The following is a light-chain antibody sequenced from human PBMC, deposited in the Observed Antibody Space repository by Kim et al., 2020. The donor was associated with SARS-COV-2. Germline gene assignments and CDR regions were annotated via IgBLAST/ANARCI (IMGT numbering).Light chain of an antibody. Sequence: SSELTQDPAVSVALGQTVRITCQGDSLRSYYSTWYQQKPGQAPILVIYGKNNRPSGIPDRLSGSSSGNTASLTFTGTQAGAAADYYCNSRASNVNAVFGG. CDR3: NSRASNVNAV. CDR1: SLRSYY. J-gene: IGLJ2*01. CDR2: GKN. V-gene: IGLV3-19*01.